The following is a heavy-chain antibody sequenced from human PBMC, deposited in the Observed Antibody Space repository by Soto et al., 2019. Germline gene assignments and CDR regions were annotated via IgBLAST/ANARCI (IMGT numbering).Heavy chain of an antibody. D-gene: IGHD2-2*01. Sequence: GGSVKVSCKTSGDGFSNYVITRVRQAPGQPLEWLGWISLYSDGTNYAQKFQGRVSMTTDTSTTTAYMELRSLRSDDTAVYYCARVVPGAEAWFGPWGQGTLVTVSS. V-gene: IGHV1-18*01. J-gene: IGHJ5*02. CDR3: ARVVPGAEAWFGP. CDR1: GDGFSNYV. CDR2: ISLYSDGT.